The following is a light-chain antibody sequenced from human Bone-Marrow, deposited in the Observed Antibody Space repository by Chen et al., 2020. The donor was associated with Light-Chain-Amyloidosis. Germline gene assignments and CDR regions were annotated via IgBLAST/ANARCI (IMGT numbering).Light chain of an antibody. CDR3: QVWDRSSDRPV. V-gene: IGLV3-21*02. CDR2: DDS. J-gene: IGLJ3*02. Sequence: SYVLTQPSSVSVAPGQTATIACVGNNIGSTSVHWYQQTPGQAPLLVVYDDSDRPSGIPERLSSSNSGNTATLTISRVEAGDEADYYCQVWDRSSDRPVFGGGTKLTVL. CDR1: NIGSTS.